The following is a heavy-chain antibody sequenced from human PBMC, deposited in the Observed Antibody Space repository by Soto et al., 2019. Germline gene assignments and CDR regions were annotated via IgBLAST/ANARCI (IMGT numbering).Heavy chain of an antibody. CDR2: ISSNGGST. CDR3: VKDISSGWYANFDY. J-gene: IGHJ4*02. V-gene: IGHV3-64D*06. D-gene: IGHD6-19*01. Sequence: GGSLRLSCSASGFTFWSYAMPCVRQAPGKGLEYVSAISSNGGSTYYADSVKGRFTISRDNSKNTLYLQMSSLRAEDTAVYYCVKDISSGWYANFDYWGQGTLVTVSS. CDR1: GFTFWSYA.